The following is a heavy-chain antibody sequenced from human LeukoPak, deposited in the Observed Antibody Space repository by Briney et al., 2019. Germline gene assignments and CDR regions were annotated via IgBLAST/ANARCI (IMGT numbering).Heavy chain of an antibody. D-gene: IGHD6-19*01. V-gene: IGHV4-39*07. CDR2: IYYSGST. CDR1: GGSISSSSYY. CDR3: ARAVSGWYYYYYMDV. J-gene: IGHJ6*03. Sequence: PSETLSLTCTVSGGSISSSSYYWGWIRQPPGKGLEWIGSIYYSGSTYYNPSLKSRVTISVDTSKNQCSLKLSSVTAADTAVYYCARAVSGWYYYYYMDVWGKGTTVTVSS.